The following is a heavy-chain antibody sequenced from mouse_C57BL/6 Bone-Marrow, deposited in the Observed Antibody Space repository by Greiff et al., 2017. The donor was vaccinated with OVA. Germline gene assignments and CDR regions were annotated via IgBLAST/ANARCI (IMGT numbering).Heavy chain of an antibody. CDR1: GYTFTSYT. V-gene: IGHV1-4*01. J-gene: IGHJ3*01. CDR3: AREDGNWFAY. D-gene: IGHD2-1*01. CDR2: INPSSGYT. Sequence: QVQLKESGAELARPGASVKMSCKASGYTFTSYTMHWVKQRPGQGLEWIGYINPSSGYTKYNQKFKDKATLTEYKSACTAYMQLSSLTSEDSAVYYCAREDGNWFAYWGQGTLVTVSA.